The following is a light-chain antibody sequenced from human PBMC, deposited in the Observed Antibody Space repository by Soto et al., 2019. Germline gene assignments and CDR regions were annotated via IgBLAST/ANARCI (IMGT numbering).Light chain of an antibody. V-gene: IGLV2-14*01. CDR3: STYTSSSTRA. CDR1: SSDVGSYNY. J-gene: IGLJ2*01. Sequence: QSVLTQPASVSGSPGQSITISCTGTSSDVGSYNYVSWYQQHPGKAPKLMIYDVSNRPSGVSNRFSGSKSDNTASLTISGLQAEDEADYYCSTYTSSSTRAFGGGTKLTVL. CDR2: DVS.